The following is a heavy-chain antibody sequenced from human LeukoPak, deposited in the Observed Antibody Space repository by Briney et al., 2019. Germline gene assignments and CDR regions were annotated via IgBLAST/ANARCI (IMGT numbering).Heavy chain of an antibody. CDR3: ARMSISDAFDI. J-gene: IGHJ3*02. D-gene: IGHD2-21*01. CDR2: INPSGGST. CDR1: GYTFTSYY. Sequence: ASVTVSCKASGYTFTSYYMHWVRQAPGQGLEGMGIINPSGGSTSYAQKFQGRVTMTRDMSTSTVYMELSSLRSEDTAVYYCARMSISDAFDIWGQGTMVTVSS. V-gene: IGHV1-46*01.